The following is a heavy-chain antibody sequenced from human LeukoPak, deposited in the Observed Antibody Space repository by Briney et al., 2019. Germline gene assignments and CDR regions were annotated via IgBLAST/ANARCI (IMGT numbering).Heavy chain of an antibody. CDR3: AREGGYSYGHRLPGGPFDY. J-gene: IGHJ4*02. D-gene: IGHD5-18*01. CDR2: IYHSGST. Sequence: SETLSLTCAVSGGSISSSNWWSWVRQPPGKGLEWIGEIYHSGSTNYNPSLKSRVTISVDKSKNQFSLQLNSVTPEDTAVYYCAREGGYSYGHRLPGGPFDYWGQGTLVTVSS. CDR1: GGSISSSNW. V-gene: IGHV4-4*02.